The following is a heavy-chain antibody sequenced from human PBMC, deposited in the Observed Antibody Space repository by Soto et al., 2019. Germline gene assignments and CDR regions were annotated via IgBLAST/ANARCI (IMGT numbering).Heavy chain of an antibody. Sequence: PSETLSLTCTVSGGSISSYYWSWIRQPPGKGLEWIGYIYYSGSTNYNPSLKSRVTISVDTSKNQFSLKLSSVTAADTAVYYCARAEYCSGGSCYSFNAFDIWGQGTMVTVSS. CDR2: IYYSGST. CDR3: ARAEYCSGGSCYSFNAFDI. V-gene: IGHV4-59*01. J-gene: IGHJ3*02. CDR1: GGSISSYY. D-gene: IGHD2-15*01.